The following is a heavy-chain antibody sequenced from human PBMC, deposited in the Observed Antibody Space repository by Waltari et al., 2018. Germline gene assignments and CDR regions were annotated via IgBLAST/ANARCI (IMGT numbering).Heavy chain of an antibody. CDR1: GFTFDAYT. J-gene: IGHJ4*02. D-gene: IGHD3-10*01. CDR2: ISWDGGST. V-gene: IGHV3-43*01. CDR3: AKDMQSWGHYYGSGSLPDY. Sequence: AASGFTFDAYTMHWVRQAPGKGLEWVSLISWDGGSTYYADSVKGRFTISRDNSKNSLYLQMNSLRTEDTALYYCAKDMQSWGHYYGSGSLPDYWGQGTLVTVSS.